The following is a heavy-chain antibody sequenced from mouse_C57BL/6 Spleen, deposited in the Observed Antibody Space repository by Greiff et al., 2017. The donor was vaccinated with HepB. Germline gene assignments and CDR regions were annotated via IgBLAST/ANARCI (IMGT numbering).Heavy chain of an antibody. CDR3: AREAVVATDWYFDV. CDR2: IYPGSGNT. D-gene: IGHD1-1*01. J-gene: IGHJ1*03. V-gene: IGHV1-76*01. CDR1: GYTFTDYY. Sequence: VQLQQSGAELVRPGASVKLSCKASGYTFTDYYINWVKQRPGQGLEWIARIYPGSGNTYYNEKFKGKATLTAEKSSSTAYMQLSSLTSEDSAVYFCAREAVVATDWYFDVWGTGTTVTVSS.